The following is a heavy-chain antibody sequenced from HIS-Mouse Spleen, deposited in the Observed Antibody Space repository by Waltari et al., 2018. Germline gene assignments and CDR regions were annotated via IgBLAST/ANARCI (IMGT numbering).Heavy chain of an antibody. J-gene: IGHJ4*02. CDR3: ARIAEGYTSCWYSFYY. D-gene: IGHD6-19*01. Sequence: QVTLREHGPALVTPTQILTLTGTFSGIPLSTSGICVSRTRKPSGKALEWLARIDWDDDKYYSTSLNTRLTISTDTSKNQVVLTMTNMDPLDTATYYCARIAEGYTSCWYSFYYWGQGTLVTVSS. CDR1: GIPLSTSGIC. V-gene: IGHV2-70*15. CDR2: IDWDDDK.